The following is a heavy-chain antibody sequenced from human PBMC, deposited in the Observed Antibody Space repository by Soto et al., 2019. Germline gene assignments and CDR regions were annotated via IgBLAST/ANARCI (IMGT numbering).Heavy chain of an antibody. D-gene: IGHD3-3*01. Sequence: QVQLVESGGGVVQPGRSLRLSCEASGFNFSNFGMHWVRQAPGKGLEWVAVISYDGSNKYYADSVKGRFTISRDTSKRTLYMEMNSLRTEDTAVYYCAKGAGWGDDFWTAYYRFYYYMDVWGKGTTVTVSS. V-gene: IGHV3-30*18. CDR2: ISYDGSNK. CDR3: AKGAGWGDDFWTAYYRFYYYMDV. J-gene: IGHJ6*03. CDR1: GFNFSNFG.